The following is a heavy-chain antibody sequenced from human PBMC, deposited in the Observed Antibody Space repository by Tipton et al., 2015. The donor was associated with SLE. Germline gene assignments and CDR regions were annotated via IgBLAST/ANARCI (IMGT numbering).Heavy chain of an antibody. J-gene: IGHJ4*02. CDR2: INHSGST. Sequence: TLSLTCAVYGGSFSGYYWSWIRQPPGKGLEWIGEINHSGSTNYNPSLKSRVTISVDRSKNQFSLNLNSVTAADTAVYYCSEGYYFDYWGQGTLVTASS. CDR1: GGSFSGYY. CDR3: SEGYYFDY. V-gene: IGHV4-34*03.